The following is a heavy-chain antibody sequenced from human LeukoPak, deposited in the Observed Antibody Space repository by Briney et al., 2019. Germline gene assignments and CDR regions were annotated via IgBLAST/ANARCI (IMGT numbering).Heavy chain of an antibody. CDR1: GYSISSGYY. CDR2: IYTSGST. CDR3: ARDQYSSSPRAYYYYMDV. V-gene: IGHV4-4*07. J-gene: IGHJ6*03. Sequence: PSETLSLTCTVSGYSISSGYYWGWIRQPAGKGLEWIGRIYTSGSTNYNPSLKSRVTMSADTSKNQFSLKLSSVTAADTAVYYCARDQYSSSPRAYYYYMDVWGKGTTVTVSS. D-gene: IGHD6-6*01.